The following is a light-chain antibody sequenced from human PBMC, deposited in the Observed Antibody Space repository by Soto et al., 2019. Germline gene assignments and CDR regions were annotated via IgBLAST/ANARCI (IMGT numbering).Light chain of an antibody. J-gene: IGKJ1*01. CDR3: QQYNNSPQT. Sequence: EIVMMQSPATLSVSPGERCTLSCMASQSVSSNLAWYHQKPGKAPRLLIYGASTRATGIPARFSGSGSGTQFTLTISSLPSEDFAVYYCQQYNNSPQTFGQGTKVDIK. CDR1: QSVSSN. CDR2: GAS. V-gene: IGKV3-15*01.